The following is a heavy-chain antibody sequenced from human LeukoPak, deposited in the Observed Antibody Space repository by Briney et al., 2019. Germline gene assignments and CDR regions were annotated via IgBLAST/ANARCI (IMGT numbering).Heavy chain of an antibody. Sequence: SETLSLTCAVPGGSISSGGYSWSWIRQPPGKGLEWIRYIYHSGSTYYNPSLKSRVTISVETSKNQFSLKLSSVTAADTAVYYCARVAYSYFVEAPFFDYWGQGTLVTVSS. D-gene: IGHD5-18*01. V-gene: IGHV4-30-2*01. CDR1: GGSISSGGYS. CDR3: ARVAYSYFVEAPFFDY. CDR2: IYHSGST. J-gene: IGHJ4*02.